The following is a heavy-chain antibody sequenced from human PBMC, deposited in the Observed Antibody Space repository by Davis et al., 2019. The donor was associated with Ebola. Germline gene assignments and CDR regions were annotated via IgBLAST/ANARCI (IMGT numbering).Heavy chain of an antibody. J-gene: IGHJ3*02. CDR2: IKRDGTER. CDR1: GLTFSSSA. V-gene: IGHV3-7*01. CDR3: AAADIVVVVDGTSYPHAFDT. Sequence: LSLTCAASGLTFSSSAVHWVRQAPGKGLEWVASIKRDGTERYYVDSLKGRFTISRDNAKNSLFLQMNSLRAEDTAVYYCAAADIVVVVDGTSYPHAFDTWGQGTVVTVSS. D-gene: IGHD2-15*01.